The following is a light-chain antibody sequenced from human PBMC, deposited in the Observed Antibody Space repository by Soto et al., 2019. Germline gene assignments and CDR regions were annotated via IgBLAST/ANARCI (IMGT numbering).Light chain of an antibody. CDR3: HQYGSSPPFT. CDR2: GAS. Sequence: EIVLTQSPGTLSLSPGERATLSCRASQSVSSSYLAWYQQKPGQAPRFLIYGASSRATGIPDRFSGSGSGTDFTLTISRLEPEDFAVYYCHQYGSSPPFTFGPGTKVDIK. J-gene: IGKJ3*01. V-gene: IGKV3-20*01. CDR1: QSVSSSY.